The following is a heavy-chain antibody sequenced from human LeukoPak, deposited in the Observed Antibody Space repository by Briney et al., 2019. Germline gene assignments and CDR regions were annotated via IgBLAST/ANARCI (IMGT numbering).Heavy chain of an antibody. V-gene: IGHV3-30*18. J-gene: IGHJ4*02. CDR1: GFTFGSYG. D-gene: IGHD2-2*01. CDR2: ISYDGSNK. CDR3: AKISVPAASPDFDY. Sequence: PGRSLRLSCAASGFTFGSYGMHWVRQAPGKGLEWVAVISYDGSNKYYADSVKGRFTISRDNSKNTLYLQMNSLRAEDTAVYYCAKISVPAASPDFDYWGQGTLVTVSS.